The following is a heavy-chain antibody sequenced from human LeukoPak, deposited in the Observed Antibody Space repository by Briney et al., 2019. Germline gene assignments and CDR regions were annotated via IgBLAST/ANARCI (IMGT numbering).Heavy chain of an antibody. CDR1: GFTFSSYD. CDR2: IWYDGSNK. J-gene: IGHJ4*02. Sequence: GGSLRLSCAASGFTFSSYDMHWVRQAPGKGLEWVAVIWYDGSNKYYADSVKGRFTISRDNSKNTLYLQMNSLGAEDTAVYYCARKYGGNVDYWGQGTLVIVSS. CDR3: ARKYGGNVDY. D-gene: IGHD4-23*01. V-gene: IGHV3-33*01.